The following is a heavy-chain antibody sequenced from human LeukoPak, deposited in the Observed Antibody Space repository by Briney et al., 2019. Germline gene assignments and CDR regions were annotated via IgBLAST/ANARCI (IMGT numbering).Heavy chain of an antibody. CDR1: GYTFTSYD. J-gene: IGHJ6*02. D-gene: IGHD6-19*01. V-gene: IGHV1-46*01. Sequence: GASVKVSCKASGYTFTSYDINWVRQAPGQGLEWMGIINPSGGSTSYAQKFQGRVTMTRDTSTSTVYMELSSLRSEDTAVYYCARGGSGWNEAYYYYYGMDVWGQGTTVTVSS. CDR3: ARGGSGWNEAYYYYYGMDV. CDR2: INPSGGST.